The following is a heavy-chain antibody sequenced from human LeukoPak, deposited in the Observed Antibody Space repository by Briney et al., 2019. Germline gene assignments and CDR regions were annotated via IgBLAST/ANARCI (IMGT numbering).Heavy chain of an antibody. J-gene: IGHJ4*02. CDR1: GFTFSSHW. Sequence: PGGSLRLSCAASGFTFSSHWMHWVRQVPGKGLVWVSRINSDGSSTTYADSVKGRFTISRDNGQNTLYLQMNSLRAEDTAVYYCAREGRGYSYAFEYWGQGTLVTVSS. D-gene: IGHD5-18*01. CDR3: AREGRGYSYAFEY. V-gene: IGHV3-74*01. CDR2: INSDGSST.